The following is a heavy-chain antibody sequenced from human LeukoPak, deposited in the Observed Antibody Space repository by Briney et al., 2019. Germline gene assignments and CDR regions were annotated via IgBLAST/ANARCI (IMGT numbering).Heavy chain of an antibody. CDR2: IIPIFGIV. J-gene: IGHJ6*03. Sequence: SVRVFRKPSGGLFSSYAIRWMRQAPGQGLEWMGGIIPIFGIVNYKQKFQGRVTISADKSTNTAYMELSSLRSEDTAVYYCARRGTDIEVVPAAIDYYYMDVWGKGTTVTVSS. CDR3: ARRGTDIEVVPAAIDYYYMDV. CDR1: GGLFSSYA. D-gene: IGHD2-2*02. V-gene: IGHV1-69*17.